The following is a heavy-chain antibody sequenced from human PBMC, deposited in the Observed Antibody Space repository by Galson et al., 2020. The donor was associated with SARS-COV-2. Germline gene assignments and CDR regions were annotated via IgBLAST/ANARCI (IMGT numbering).Heavy chain of an antibody. CDR2: ISWNSGSI. CDR1: GFTFDDYA. J-gene: IGHJ4*02. V-gene: IGHV3-9*01. CDR3: ATDMGDY. Sequence: SLKISCAASGFTFDDYAMHWVRQAPGKGLEWVSGISWNSGSIGYADSVKGRFTISRDNAKNSLYLQMNSLRAEDTALYYCATDMGDYWGQGTRVAGSS.